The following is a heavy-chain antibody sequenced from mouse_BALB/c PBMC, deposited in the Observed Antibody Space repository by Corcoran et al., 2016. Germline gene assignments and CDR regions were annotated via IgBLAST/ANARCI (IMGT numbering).Heavy chain of an antibody. J-gene: IGHJ2*01. Sequence: QIQLVQSGPELKKPGDTVKISCKASGYTFTNYGMNWVKQAPGKGLKWMGWINTYTGEPTYADDFKGRFAFSLETSASTAYLQINNLKNEDMATYFCARTGYGYYFDYWGQGTTLTVSS. CDR1: GYTFTNYG. CDR2: INTYTGEP. CDR3: ARTGYGYYFDY. D-gene: IGHD2-10*02. V-gene: IGHV9-1*02.